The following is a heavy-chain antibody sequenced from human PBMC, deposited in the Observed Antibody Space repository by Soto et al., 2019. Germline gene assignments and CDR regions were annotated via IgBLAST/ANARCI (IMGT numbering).Heavy chain of an antibody. CDR1: GYSFTNYW. Sequence: LGESLKISCKGSGYSFTNYWIGWVRQMPGKGLEWMGIIYPGDSDTRYSPSFQGQVSISADKSISTAYLQWSSLKASDTAMYYCARQYCSSTGCYKGMDVWGQGTTVTVSS. J-gene: IGHJ6*02. D-gene: IGHD2-2*02. CDR3: ARQYCSSTGCYKGMDV. V-gene: IGHV5-51*01. CDR2: IYPGDSDT.